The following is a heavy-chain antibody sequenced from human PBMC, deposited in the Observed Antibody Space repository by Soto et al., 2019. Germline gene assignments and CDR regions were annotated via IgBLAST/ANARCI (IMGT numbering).Heavy chain of an antibody. J-gene: IGHJ4*02. CDR3: ARGRFGAYVDF. CDR2: IEYSGRT. CDR1: GDSMRNSY. Sequence: QVQLQKSGPGLVKPSETLSLSCTVSGDSMRNSYWSWIRQSPGKGLEWMAYIEYSGRTEVKPSLQSRVTVSSDTSKNQFFLTLNSVTAADTAIYYCARGRFGAYVDFWGQGTLVAVSS. V-gene: IGHV4-59*01. D-gene: IGHD3-10*01.